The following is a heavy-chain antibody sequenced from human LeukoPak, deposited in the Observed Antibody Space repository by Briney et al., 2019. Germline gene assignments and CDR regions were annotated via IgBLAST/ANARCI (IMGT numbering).Heavy chain of an antibody. V-gene: IGHV3-11*01. D-gene: IGHD2-2*01. CDR2: ISGSGSDL. CDR3: AKDGPSTSNYGMDV. Sequence: PGGSLRLSCVACGFNLSDYYMNWIRQAPGRGLEWVSYISGSGSDLYYADSVKGRFTISRDNAKNSLYLQMNSLRAEDTAVYYCAKDGPSTSNYGMDVWGKGTTVTVSS. J-gene: IGHJ6*04. CDR1: GFNLSDYY.